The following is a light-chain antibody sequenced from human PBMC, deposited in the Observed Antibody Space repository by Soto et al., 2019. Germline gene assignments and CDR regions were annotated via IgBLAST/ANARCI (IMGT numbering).Light chain of an antibody. Sequence: EIVLTQSPATRSLSPGERATLSCRASQSVSSYLAWYQQKPGQAPRLLIYDASNRATGIPARFSGSGSGTDFTLTISSLEPEHFAVYYCQQRSNWFLTFGGGTKVEIK. V-gene: IGKV3-11*01. CDR3: QQRSNWFLT. J-gene: IGKJ4*01. CDR1: QSVSSY. CDR2: DAS.